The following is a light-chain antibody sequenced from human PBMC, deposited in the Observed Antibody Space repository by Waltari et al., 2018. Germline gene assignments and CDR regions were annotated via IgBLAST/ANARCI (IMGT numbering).Light chain of an antibody. V-gene: IGLV1-40*01. CDR1: SSNIGAGYD. Sequence: QSVLTQPPSVSGAPGQRVTISCTGSSSNIGAGYDVHWYQQLPGTAPNLLIYGNSNRPAGVPDRSSGSKSGTSASLASTGLQAEDEADYYCQSYDSSLSGYVFGTGTKVTVL. CDR2: GNS. CDR3: QSYDSSLSGYV. J-gene: IGLJ1*01.